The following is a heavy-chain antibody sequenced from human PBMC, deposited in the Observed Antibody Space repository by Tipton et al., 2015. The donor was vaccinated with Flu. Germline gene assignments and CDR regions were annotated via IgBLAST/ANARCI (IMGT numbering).Heavy chain of an antibody. CDR3: ARDDPGDSSGYYLAYFDY. Sequence: QVQLVQSGAEVKKPGASMKVSCKASGYTFTSYGISWVRQAPGQGLEWMGWISAYNENTNYAQKLQGRVTMTTDTSTSTAHMELRSLRSDDTAVYYCARDDPGDSSGYYLAYFDYWGQGTLVTVSS. J-gene: IGHJ4*02. CDR2: ISAYNENT. D-gene: IGHD3-22*01. CDR1: GYTFTSYG. V-gene: IGHV1-18*01.